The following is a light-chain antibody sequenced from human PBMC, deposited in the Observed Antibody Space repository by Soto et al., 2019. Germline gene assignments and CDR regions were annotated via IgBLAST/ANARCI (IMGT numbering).Light chain of an antibody. CDR1: SSDVGSYNL. CDR3: CSYAVNSQYV. CDR2: EGS. V-gene: IGLV2-23*01. Sequence: QSVLTQPASVSGSPGQSITISCTGTSSDVGSYNLVSWYQQHPGKAPKLMIYEGSKRPSGISNRFSGTKSGNTAYLTISGLQAEDEADYYCCSYAVNSQYVFGTGTKLTVL. J-gene: IGLJ1*01.